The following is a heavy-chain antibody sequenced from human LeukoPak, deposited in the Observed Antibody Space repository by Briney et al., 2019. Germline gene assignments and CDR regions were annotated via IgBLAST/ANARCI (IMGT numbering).Heavy chain of an antibody. J-gene: IGHJ4*02. CDR3: AKVADYFDSSAYKGRSFDY. V-gene: IGHV3-21*01. CDR1: GFTFNSYS. CDR2: ISGSNSYI. Sequence: GGSLRLSCAASGFTFNSYSMNWVRQAPGKGLEWVSSISGSNSYIYYADSVKGRFTISRDNSKNTMYLQMNSLRPEDTAVYYCAKVADYFDSSAYKGRSFDYWGQGTQVTVSS. D-gene: IGHD3-22*01.